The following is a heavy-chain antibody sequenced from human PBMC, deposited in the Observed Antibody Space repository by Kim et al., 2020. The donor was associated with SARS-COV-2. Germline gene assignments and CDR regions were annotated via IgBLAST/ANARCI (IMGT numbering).Heavy chain of an antibody. V-gene: IGHV5-51*01. J-gene: IGHJ4*02. Sequence: SDSATTYSPSLQGQVTISTDNSSNTAYLQWASLEASDTAIYYCATGQSLDYWGQGTQVTVSS. CDR3: ATGQSLDY. CDR2: SDSAT.